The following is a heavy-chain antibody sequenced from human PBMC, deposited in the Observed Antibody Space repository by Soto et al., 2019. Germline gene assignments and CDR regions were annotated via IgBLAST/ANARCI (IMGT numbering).Heavy chain of an antibody. Sequence: QVQLVESGGGLVKPGGSLRLSCAASGFTFSDYYMSWIRQAPGTGLEWVSYISSSGSTIYYADSVKGRFTISRDHAKNSLDLQMNSLRAEDSAVYYCARKPYSSSWSDFWGQGTLVTVSS. CDR3: ARKPYSSSWSDF. CDR2: ISSSGSTI. D-gene: IGHD6-13*01. CDR1: GFTFSDYY. J-gene: IGHJ4*02. V-gene: IGHV3-11*01.